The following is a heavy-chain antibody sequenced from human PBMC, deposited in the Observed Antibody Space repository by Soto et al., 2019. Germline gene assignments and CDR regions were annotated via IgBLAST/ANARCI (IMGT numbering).Heavy chain of an antibody. D-gene: IGHD3-3*02. CDR2: INHSGST. CDR1: GGSFSGYY. V-gene: IGHV4-34*01. Sequence: SETLSLTCAVYGGSFSGYYWSWNRQPPGKGLEWIGEINHSGSTNYNPSLKSRVTISVDTSKNQFSLKLSSVTAADTAVYYCAILPLPRPIYRSYYGMDVWGQGTTVTVSS. J-gene: IGHJ6*02. CDR3: AILPLPRPIYRSYYGMDV.